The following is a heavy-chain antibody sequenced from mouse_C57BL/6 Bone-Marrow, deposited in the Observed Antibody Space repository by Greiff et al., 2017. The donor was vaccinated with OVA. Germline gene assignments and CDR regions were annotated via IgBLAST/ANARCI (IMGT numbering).Heavy chain of an antibody. J-gene: IGHJ4*01. CDR3: ARRDGSSSYAMDY. Sequence: QVQLQQPGAELVRPGSSVKLSCKASGYTFTSYWMDWVKQRPGQGLEWIGNIYPSDSETHYNQKFKDKATLTVDKSSSTAYMQLSSLTSEDSAVYDCARRDGSSSYAMDYWGQGTSVTVSA. V-gene: IGHV1-61*01. D-gene: IGHD1-1*01. CDR1: GYTFTSYW. CDR2: IYPSDSET.